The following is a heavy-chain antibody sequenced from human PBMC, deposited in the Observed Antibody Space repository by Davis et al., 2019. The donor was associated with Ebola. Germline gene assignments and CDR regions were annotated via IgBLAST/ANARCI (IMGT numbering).Heavy chain of an antibody. V-gene: IGHV4-39*07. J-gene: IGHJ5*02. CDR3: GTGTTVVT. D-gene: IGHD4-23*01. Sequence: MPSETLSLTCTVSGGSISSSSYYWGWIRQPPGKGLEWIGSIFYSGSTNYNPSLKSRVTISVDTSKNQFSLKLSSVTAADTAVYYCGTGTTVVTWGQGTLVTVSS. CDR2: IFYSGST. CDR1: GGSISSSSYY.